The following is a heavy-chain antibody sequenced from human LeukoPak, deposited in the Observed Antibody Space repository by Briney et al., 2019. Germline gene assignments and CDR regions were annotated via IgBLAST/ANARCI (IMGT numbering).Heavy chain of an antibody. J-gene: IGHJ5*02. CDR2: ISSSGSTI. CDR1: GFTFSSYE. Sequence: GGSLRLSCAASGFTFSSYEMNWVRQAPGKGLEWVSYISSSGSTIYYADSVKGRFTISRDNAKNSLYLQMNSLRAEGTAVYYCARGRASSGWYLGNWFDPWGQGTLVTASS. CDR3: ARGRASSGWYLGNWFDP. D-gene: IGHD6-19*01. V-gene: IGHV3-48*03.